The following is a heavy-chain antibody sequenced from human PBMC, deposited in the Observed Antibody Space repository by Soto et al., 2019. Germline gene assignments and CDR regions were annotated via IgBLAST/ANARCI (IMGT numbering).Heavy chain of an antibody. J-gene: IGHJ5*02. CDR1: GGSVSSGSHY. V-gene: IGHV4-61*01. CDR3: ARDQGYCTRSSCCDWFDP. D-gene: IGHD2-2*01. CDR2: VYYSGGT. Sequence: SETLSLTCTVSGGSVSSGSHYWSWIRQPPGKGLEYIGYVYYSGGTNYNPSLSSRVSISVDTSKNQFSLKLSSVTAADTAVYYCARDQGYCTRSSCCDWFDPWGQGTLVTVYS.